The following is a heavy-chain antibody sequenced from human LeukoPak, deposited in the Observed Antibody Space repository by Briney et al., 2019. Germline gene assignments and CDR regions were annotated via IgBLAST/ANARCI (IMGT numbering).Heavy chain of an antibody. D-gene: IGHD6-19*01. CDR2: ISSDGTYT. J-gene: IGHJ3*02. CDR3: VKVPRSGCCAFDI. V-gene: IGHV3-74*01. Sequence: GGSLRLSCAASGFTFSSHLMHWVRQAPGKGLVWVSRISSDGTYTNYADSVRGRFTISRDNAKNTLYLQMNSLRAEDTAVYYCVKVPRSGCCAFDIWGQGTKVTVSS. CDR1: GFTFSSHL.